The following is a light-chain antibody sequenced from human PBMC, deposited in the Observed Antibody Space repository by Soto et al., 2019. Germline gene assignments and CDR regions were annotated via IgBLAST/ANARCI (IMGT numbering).Light chain of an antibody. CDR2: EVS. CDR1: SSDVGAYNY. V-gene: IGLV2-14*01. CDR3: SSYTTSSTRV. Sequence: QSALTQPASVSGSPGQSITISCTGTSSDVGAYNYVSWYQQHPGKVPKLMIYEVSNRPSGVSNRFSGSKSGNTASLTISGLQAEDKADYYCSSYTTSSTRVFGGGTQLTVL. J-gene: IGLJ2*01.